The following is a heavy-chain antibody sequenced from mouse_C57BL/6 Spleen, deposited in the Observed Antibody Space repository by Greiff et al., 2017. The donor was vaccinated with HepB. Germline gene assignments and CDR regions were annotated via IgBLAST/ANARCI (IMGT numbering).Heavy chain of an antibody. CDR3: AREWKEDY. Sequence: VQLQQSGPELVKPGASVKISCKASGYTFTDYYMNWVKQSHGKSLEWIGDINPNNGGTSYNQKFKGKATLTVDKSSSTAYMELRSLTSEDSAVYYCAREWKEDYWGQGTTLTVSS. CDR1: GYTFTDYY. CDR2: INPNNGGT. V-gene: IGHV1-26*01. J-gene: IGHJ2*01.